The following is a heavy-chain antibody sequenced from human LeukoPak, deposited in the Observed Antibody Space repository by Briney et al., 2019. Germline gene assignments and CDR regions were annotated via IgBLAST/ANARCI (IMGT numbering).Heavy chain of an antibody. CDR2: ISSNGGST. V-gene: IGHV3-64D*06. D-gene: IGHD3-9*01. J-gene: IGHJ4*02. Sequence: GGSLRPACLAYGFTFSSYAMHWVRPAPGKGLEYVSAISSNGGSTYYADSVKGRFTISRDNSKNTLYLQMSSLRADDTAVYYCVKGFYDILTAYWGGGDYWGQGTLVTVSS. CDR1: GFTFSSYA. CDR3: VKGFYDILTAYWGGGDY.